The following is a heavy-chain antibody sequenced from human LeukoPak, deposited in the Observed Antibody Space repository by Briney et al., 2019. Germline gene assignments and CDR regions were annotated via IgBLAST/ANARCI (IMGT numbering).Heavy chain of an antibody. V-gene: IGHV4-4*07. Sequence: SETLSLTCAVYGGSFSGYYWSWIRQPPGKGLEWIGRIYTSGSTNYNPSLKSRVTMSVDTSKNQFSLKLSSVTAADTAVYYCARDTYYYDSSGYWADYWGQGTLVTVSS. D-gene: IGHD3-22*01. J-gene: IGHJ4*02. CDR1: GGSFSGYY. CDR2: IYTSGST. CDR3: ARDTYYYDSSGYWADY.